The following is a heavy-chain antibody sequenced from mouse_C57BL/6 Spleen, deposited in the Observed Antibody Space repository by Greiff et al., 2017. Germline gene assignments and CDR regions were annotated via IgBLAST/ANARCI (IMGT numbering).Heavy chain of an antibody. D-gene: IGHD1-1*01. CDR2: ISDGGSYT. CDR1: GFTFSSYA. V-gene: IGHV5-4*03. CDR3: ASLNYYGSSAYFDY. J-gene: IGHJ2*01. Sequence: EVKLVESGGGLVKPGGSLKLSCAASGFTFSSYAMSWVRQTPEKRLAWVATISDGGSYTYYPDNVKGRFTISRDNAKNNLYLQMSHLKSEDTAMYYCASLNYYGSSAYFDYWGQGTTLTVSS.